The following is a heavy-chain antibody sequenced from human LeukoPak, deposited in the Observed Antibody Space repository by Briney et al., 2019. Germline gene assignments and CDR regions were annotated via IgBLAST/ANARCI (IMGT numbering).Heavy chain of an antibody. CDR3: AKDSKNVPFFPDY. V-gene: IGHV3-53*01. CDR2: IYTGGST. D-gene: IGHD2-2*01. J-gene: IGHJ4*02. Sequence: GGSLRLSCAASGFSISNKYMTWVRQAPGKGLEWISLIYTGGSTYHADSVKGRFTISRDNSKNTLYLQMNSLRAEDTAVYYCAKDSKNVPFFPDYWGQGTLVTVSS. CDR1: GFSISNKY.